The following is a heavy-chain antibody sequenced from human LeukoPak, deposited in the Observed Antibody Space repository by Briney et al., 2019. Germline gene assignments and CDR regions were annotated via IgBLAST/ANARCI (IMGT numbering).Heavy chain of an antibody. Sequence: PGGSQRLSCAASGFTFSSYGMHWGRQAPGKGLEGGAVILYDGSNKYYADSVKGRFTISRDNSKNTLYLQMNSLRAEDTAVYYCAKGRGIAVAVIDYWGQGTLVTVSS. CDR1: GFTFSSYG. J-gene: IGHJ4*02. V-gene: IGHV3-30*18. CDR2: ILYDGSNK. CDR3: AKGRGIAVAVIDY. D-gene: IGHD6-19*01.